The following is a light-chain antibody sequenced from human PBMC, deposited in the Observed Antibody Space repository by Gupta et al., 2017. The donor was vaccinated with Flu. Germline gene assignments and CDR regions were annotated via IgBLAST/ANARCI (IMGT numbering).Light chain of an antibody. CDR2: DIS. J-gene: IGKJ3*01. Sequence: SSLSASVGDRVTITCQASQDIRHYLNWYQKKPGKAPKLLIYDISSRETGVPSRFSGSGSGTDXTFIISXLQPEDVATYYCQQYDNLPVFIFGXGTTVDIE. CDR1: QDIRHY. CDR3: QQYDNLPVFI. V-gene: IGKV1-33*01.